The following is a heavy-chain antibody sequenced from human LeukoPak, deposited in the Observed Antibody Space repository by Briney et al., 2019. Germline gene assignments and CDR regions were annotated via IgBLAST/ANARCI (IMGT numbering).Heavy chain of an antibody. CDR2: IYYSGST. J-gene: IGHJ5*02. CDR1: GGSISSHY. V-gene: IGHV4-59*08. Sequence: SETLSLTCTVSGGSISSHYWSWIRQPPGKGLEWVGYIYYSGSTNYNPSLKSRVTISVDTSKNQFSLKLSSVTAADTAVYYCARVELGIDNWFDPWGQGTLVTVSS. D-gene: IGHD7-27*01. CDR3: ARVELGIDNWFDP.